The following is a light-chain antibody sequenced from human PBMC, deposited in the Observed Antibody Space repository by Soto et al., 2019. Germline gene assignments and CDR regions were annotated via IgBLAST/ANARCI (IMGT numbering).Light chain of an antibody. J-gene: IGKJ4*01. CDR2: AAS. CDR1: QSISSY. CDR3: QQSYSTPPVT. Sequence: DIHITHSPSSLSASVVYIFTITCRSSQSISSYLNWYQQKPGKAPKLLIYAASSLQSGVPSRFSGTGSGTDFTLTISSLQPEDCATYYCQQSYSTPPVTFGGGTKVDIK. V-gene: IGKV1-39*01.